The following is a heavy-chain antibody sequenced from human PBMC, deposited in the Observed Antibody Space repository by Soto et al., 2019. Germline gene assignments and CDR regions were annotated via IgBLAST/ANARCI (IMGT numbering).Heavy chain of an antibody. CDR3: ARISYYYGSGSYRSPNDY. D-gene: IGHD3-10*01. Sequence: QVQLVQSGAEVKKPGSSVKVSCKASGGTFSSYAISWVRQAPGQGLEWMGGIIPIFGTANYAQKFQGRVTITADESTSTAYMELSSLRSVDTAVYYCARISYYYGSGSYRSPNDYWGQGTLVTVSS. CDR2: IIPIFGTA. CDR1: GGTFSSYA. V-gene: IGHV1-69*01. J-gene: IGHJ4*02.